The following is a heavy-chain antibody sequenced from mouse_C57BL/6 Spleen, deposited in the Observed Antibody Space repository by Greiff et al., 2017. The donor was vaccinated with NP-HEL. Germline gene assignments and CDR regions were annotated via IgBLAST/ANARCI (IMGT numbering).Heavy chain of an antibody. CDR2: IYPGDGDT. J-gene: IGHJ3*01. CDR1: GYAFSSSW. V-gene: IGHV1-82*01. D-gene: IGHD3-2*02. Sequence: VQRVESGPELVKPGASVKISCKASGYAFSSSWMNWVKQRPGKGLEWIGRIYPGDGDTNYNGKFKGKATLTADKSSSTAYMQLSSLTSEDSAVYFCARSLDSSGYGFAYWGQGTLVTVSA. CDR3: ARSLDSSGYGFAY.